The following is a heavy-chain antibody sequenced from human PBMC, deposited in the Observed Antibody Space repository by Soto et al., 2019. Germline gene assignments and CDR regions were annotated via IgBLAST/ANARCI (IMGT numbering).Heavy chain of an antibody. CDR1: GFTFSSYA. J-gene: IGHJ3*02. V-gene: IGHV3-23*01. CDR3: AKDPGLYCSSTSCYLGGDAFDI. Sequence: EVQLLESGGGLVQPGGSLRLSCAASGFTFSSYAMSWVRQAPGKGLEWVSAISGSGGSTYYADSVKGRFTISRDNSKKTLYLQMNSLRAEDTAVYYCAKDPGLYCSSTSCYLGGDAFDIWGQGTMVTVSS. D-gene: IGHD2-2*01. CDR2: ISGSGGST.